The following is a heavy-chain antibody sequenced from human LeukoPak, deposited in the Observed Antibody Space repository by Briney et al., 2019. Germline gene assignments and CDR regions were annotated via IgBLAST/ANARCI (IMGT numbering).Heavy chain of an antibody. CDR3: ARAALGYGDFGFDY. D-gene: IGHD4-17*01. V-gene: IGHV4-39*01. CDR1: GGSISSSSYY. CDR2: IYYSGST. J-gene: IGHJ4*02. Sequence: SETLSLTCTVSGGSISSSSYYWGWIRQPPGKGLEWIGSIYYSGSTYYNPSLKSRVTISVDTAKNQFSLKLSSVTAADTAVYYCARAALGYGDFGFDYWGQGTLVTVSS.